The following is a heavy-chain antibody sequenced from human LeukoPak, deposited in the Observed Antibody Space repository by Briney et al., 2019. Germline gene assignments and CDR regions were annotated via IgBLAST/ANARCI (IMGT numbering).Heavy chain of an antibody. CDR2: IYPGDSDT. J-gene: IGHJ4*02. CDR3: ARQANEGATRTNFYH. V-gene: IGHV5-51*01. D-gene: IGHD1-26*01. CDR1: GYTFSNFW. Sequence: GESLKISCQGSGYTFSNFWIAWVRQMPGKGLEWMGIIYPGDSDTRYSPSFQGQVTISADKSLSTAYLQWSGLKASDTAMYYCARQANEGATRTNFYHWGQGTLVTVSS.